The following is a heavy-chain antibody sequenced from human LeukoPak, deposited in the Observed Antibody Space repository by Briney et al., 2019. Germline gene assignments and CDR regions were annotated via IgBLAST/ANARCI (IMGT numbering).Heavy chain of an antibody. CDR2: INPNSGGT. J-gene: IGHJ6*03. CDR3: ARVAAARYYMDV. V-gene: IGHV1-2*02. D-gene: IGHD6-13*01. Sequence: ASVKVSCKASGYTFTGYYMHWVRQAPGQELEWMGWINPNSGGTNYAQKFQGRVTMTRDTSISTAYMELSRLRSDDTAVYYCARVAAARYYMDVWGKGTTVTISS. CDR1: GYTFTGYY.